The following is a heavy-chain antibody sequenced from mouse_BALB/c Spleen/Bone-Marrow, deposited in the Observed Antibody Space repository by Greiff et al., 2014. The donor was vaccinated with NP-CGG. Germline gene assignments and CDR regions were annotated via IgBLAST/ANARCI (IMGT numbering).Heavy chain of an antibody. CDR2: IRNKANGYTT. V-gene: IGHV7-3*02. CDR3: ARDKNYGSYWYFDV. Sequence: EVQLVESGGGLVQPGGSLRLSCATSGFTFTDYHMSWVRQPPGKALEWLGFIRNKANGYTTEYSASVKGRFTISRDNSQSILYLQMNTLRAEDSATYYCARDKNYGSYWYFDVWGAGTTVTVSS. CDR1: GFTFTDYH. J-gene: IGHJ1*01. D-gene: IGHD2-1*01.